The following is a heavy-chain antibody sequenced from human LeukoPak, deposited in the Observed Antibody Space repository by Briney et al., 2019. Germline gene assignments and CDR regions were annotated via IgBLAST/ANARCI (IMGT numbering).Heavy chain of an antibody. CDR2: ISGSGGST. D-gene: IGHD3-10*01. CDR3: AKLGLGSGNY. J-gene: IGHJ4*02. V-gene: IGHV3-23*01. Sequence: PGGSLRLSCAASGFTFSSYAMSWVRQAPGKGLEWVSTISGSGGSTYYADSVKGRFTISRDNSKNTLYLQVYSLRVEDTAVYYCAKLGLGSGNYWGQGTLVTVSS. CDR1: GFTFSSYA.